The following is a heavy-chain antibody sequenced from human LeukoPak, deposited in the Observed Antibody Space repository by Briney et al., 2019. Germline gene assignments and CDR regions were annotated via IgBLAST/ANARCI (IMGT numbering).Heavy chain of an antibody. CDR1: GFTFSSYW. D-gene: IGHD6-6*01. CDR2: IKQDGSEK. CDR3: ARDASIAPRSDAFDI. V-gene: IGHV3-7*01. Sequence: GGSLRLSCAASGFTFSSYWMSWVRQAPGKGLEWVANIKQDGSEKYYVDSVKGRFTISRDNAKNSLYLQMNSLRAEDTAVYYCARDASIAPRSDAFDIWGQGTVVTVSS. J-gene: IGHJ3*02.